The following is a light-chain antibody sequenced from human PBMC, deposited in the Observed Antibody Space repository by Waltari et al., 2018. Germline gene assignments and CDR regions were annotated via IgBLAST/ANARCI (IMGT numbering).Light chain of an antibody. V-gene: IGKV1-39*01. Sequence: DIQMTQSPPSLAASVGDSVNITCRASQTIRNYLNWYQQRPGKAPKLLISAASSLQSGVPSRFSGSGSGTEFALTISSLQPEDFASYHCQETYTTLFTFGPGTKVEIK. CDR3: QETYTTLFT. J-gene: IGKJ3*01. CDR1: QTIRNY. CDR2: AAS.